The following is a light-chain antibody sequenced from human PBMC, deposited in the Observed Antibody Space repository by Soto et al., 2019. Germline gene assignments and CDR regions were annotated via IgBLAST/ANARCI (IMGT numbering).Light chain of an antibody. CDR3: QQCNNWPLYT. V-gene: IGKV3-15*01. CDR1: QSVSSN. CDR2: GAS. Sequence: IVMTQSPATLSVSPGERATLSCRASQSVSSNLAWYQQKPGQAPRLLIYGASTRATGIPARFSGSGSGTEFTLTISSLQSEDFAVYYCQQCNNWPLYTFGQGTKLEIK. J-gene: IGKJ2*01.